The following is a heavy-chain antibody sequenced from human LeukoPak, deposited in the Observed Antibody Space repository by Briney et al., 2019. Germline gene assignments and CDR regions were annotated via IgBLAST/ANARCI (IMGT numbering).Heavy chain of an antibody. CDR2: INPNSGGT. V-gene: IGHV1-2*02. Sequence: ASVKVSCKASGYTFTGYYMHWVRQAPGQGLEWIGWINPNSGGTNYAQKFQGRVTMTRDTSISTAYMELSRLRSDDTAVYYCARESHFGVVIIPPYFDYWGRGPLVSV. CDR3: ARESHFGVVIIPPYFDY. CDR1: GYTFTGYY. D-gene: IGHD3-3*01. J-gene: IGHJ4*02.